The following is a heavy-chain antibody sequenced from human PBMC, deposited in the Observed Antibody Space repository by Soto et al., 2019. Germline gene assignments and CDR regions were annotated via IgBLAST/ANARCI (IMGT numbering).Heavy chain of an antibody. D-gene: IGHD2-15*01. CDR2: IFYSGST. CDR3: ARHLTYCSAGSCYSDFPYYGMDV. J-gene: IGHJ6*02. V-gene: IGHV4-39*01. Sequence: SETLSLTCTVSGGSISSSSYYWGWIRQPPGKGLEWIGSIFYSGSTYYNPSLKSRVTISVDTSRNQFSLKLSSVTAADTAVYYCARHLTYCSAGSCYSDFPYYGMDVWGQGTTVTVSS. CDR1: GGSISSSSYY.